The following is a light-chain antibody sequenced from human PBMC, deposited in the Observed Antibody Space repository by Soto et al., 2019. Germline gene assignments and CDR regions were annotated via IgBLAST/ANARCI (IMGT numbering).Light chain of an antibody. CDR2: GAS. CDR3: LQDYNYPRT. V-gene: IGKV1-6*01. CDR1: QGIXNE. Sequence: AIQMTQSPSXLSXXVGXRVTIXCRASQGIXNELGWYQQKPGKAPKFLIYGASNLQSGVPSRXSGXXXGXXXXLTINSLQPEDFATYYCLQDYNYPRTFGQGTNLKXK. J-gene: IGKJ2*01.